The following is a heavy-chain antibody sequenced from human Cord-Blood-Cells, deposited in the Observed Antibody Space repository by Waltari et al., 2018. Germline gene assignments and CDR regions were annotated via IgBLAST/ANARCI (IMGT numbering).Heavy chain of an antibody. D-gene: IGHD3-3*01. V-gene: IGHV4-59*13. J-gene: IGHJ3*02. Sequence: QLQESGPGRGTCPATLPLPCAVSAGAFSTEYGSSIPQRRGKGLAWVGYIYYSGSTNYNPTLKSRVTISVATSKNQFSLKLRSVTAADTAVYYCARDPRYDFWSGYDAFDIWGQGTMVTVSS. CDR1: AGAFSTEY. CDR2: IYYSGST. CDR3: ARDPRYDFWSGYDAFDI.